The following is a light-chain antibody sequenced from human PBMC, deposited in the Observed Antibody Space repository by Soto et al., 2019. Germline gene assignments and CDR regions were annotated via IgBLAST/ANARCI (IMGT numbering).Light chain of an antibody. CDR3: LQHDTYPYT. Sequence: DIQMTQSPSSLSASVGDRVTITCRASQGISNLLGWFQHKPGKAPKRLVYAASSLQGGVPSRFSGSGSGTEFTLTVTGLQPEDFADYYCLQHDTYPYTFGQGTKLEIK. V-gene: IGKV1-17*01. J-gene: IGKJ2*01. CDR2: AAS. CDR1: QGISNL.